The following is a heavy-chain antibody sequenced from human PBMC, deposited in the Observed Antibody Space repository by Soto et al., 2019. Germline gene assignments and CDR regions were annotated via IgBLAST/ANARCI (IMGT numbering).Heavy chain of an antibody. CDR2: INSDGSST. CDR1: GFTFSSYW. J-gene: IGHJ3*02. CDR3: ARDPEITIFGVVMPIGENDAFDI. D-gene: IGHD3-3*01. V-gene: IGHV3-74*01. Sequence: GGSLRLSCAASGFTFSSYWMHWVRQAPGKGLVWVSRINSDGSSTSYADSVKGRFTISRDNAKNTLYLKMNSLRAEDTAVYYCARDPEITIFGVVMPIGENDAFDIWGQGTMVTVSS.